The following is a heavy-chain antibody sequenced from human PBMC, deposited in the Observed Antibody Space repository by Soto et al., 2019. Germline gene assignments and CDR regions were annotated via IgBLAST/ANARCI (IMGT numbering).Heavy chain of an antibody. CDR3: ARGRDYYGSGSYSD. CDR1: GGSFSGYY. J-gene: IGHJ4*02. Sequence: PETLSLTCAVYGGSFSGYYWSWIRQPPGKGLEWIGEINHSGSTNYNPSLKSRVTISVDTSKNQFSLKLSSVTAADTAVYYCARGRDYYGSGSYSDWGQGTLVTVS. CDR2: INHSGST. V-gene: IGHV4-34*01. D-gene: IGHD3-10*01.